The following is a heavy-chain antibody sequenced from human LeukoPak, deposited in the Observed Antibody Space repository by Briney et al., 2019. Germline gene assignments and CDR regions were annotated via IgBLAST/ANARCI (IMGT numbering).Heavy chain of an antibody. D-gene: IGHD6-19*01. J-gene: IGHJ3*02. CDR3: AREKILLSIAVAALDI. CDR2: IWYDGSNK. Sequence: GGSLRLSCAASGFTFSSYGMHWVRQAPGKGLEWVAVIWYDGSNKYYADSVKGRFTISRDNSKNTLYLQMNSLRAEDTAVYYCAREKILLSIAVAALDIWGQGTMVTVSS. CDR1: GFTFSSYG. V-gene: IGHV3-33*01.